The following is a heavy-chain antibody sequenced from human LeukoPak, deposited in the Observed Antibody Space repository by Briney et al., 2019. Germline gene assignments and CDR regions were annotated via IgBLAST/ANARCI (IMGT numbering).Heavy chain of an antibody. V-gene: IGHV3-23*01. Sequence: TGGSLRLSCAASGFTFSSYAMSWVRQAPGKGLEWVSAISGSGGSTYYADSVKGRFTISRDNSRNTLYLQMNSLRAEDTAVYYCARAHYSSSPPDYWGQGTLVTVSS. CDR2: ISGSGGST. CDR1: GFTFSSYA. D-gene: IGHD6-6*01. CDR3: ARAHYSSSPPDY. J-gene: IGHJ4*02.